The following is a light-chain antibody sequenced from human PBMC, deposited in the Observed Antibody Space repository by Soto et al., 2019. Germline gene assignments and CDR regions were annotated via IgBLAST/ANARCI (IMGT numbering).Light chain of an antibody. CDR2: DVS. J-gene: IGLJ2*01. CDR1: SADIGAFNY. CDR3: ASYSTTSDLV. V-gene: IGLV2-14*03. Sequence: QSALTQPASVSGSPGQSITISCAGTSADIGAFNYVSWYQHHPGKAPKLLIYDVSDRPSGVSTRFSASKSANTASLTSSGLQADDEGDYYCASYSTTSDLVFGGGTKLPVL.